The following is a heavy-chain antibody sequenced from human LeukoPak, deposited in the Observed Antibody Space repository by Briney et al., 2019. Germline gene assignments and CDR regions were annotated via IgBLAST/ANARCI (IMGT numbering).Heavy chain of an antibody. Sequence: SETLSLTCTVSGGSISSYYWSWIRQPPGKGLEWIGYIYYSESTNYNPSLKSRVTISVDTSKNQFSLKLSSVTAADTAVYYCARDSTYYYDSSGYYAPQSPIDYWGQGTLVTVSS. CDR2: IYYSEST. V-gene: IGHV4-59*12. CDR1: GGSISSYY. CDR3: ARDSTYYYDSSGYYAPQSPIDY. J-gene: IGHJ4*02. D-gene: IGHD3-22*01.